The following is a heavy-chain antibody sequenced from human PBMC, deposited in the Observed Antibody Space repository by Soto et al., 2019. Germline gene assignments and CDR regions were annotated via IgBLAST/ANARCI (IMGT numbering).Heavy chain of an antibody. CDR3: ARPNYYDSSAKEYYFDY. D-gene: IGHD3-22*01. V-gene: IGHV1-69*13. J-gene: IGHJ4*02. Sequence: SVKVSCKASGGTFSSYAISWVRQAPGQGLEWMGGIIPIFGTANYAQKFQGRVSITADESTSTAYMELSSLRSEDTAVYYCARPNYYDSSAKEYYFDYWGQGTLVTVSS. CDR2: IIPIFGTA. CDR1: GGTFSSYA.